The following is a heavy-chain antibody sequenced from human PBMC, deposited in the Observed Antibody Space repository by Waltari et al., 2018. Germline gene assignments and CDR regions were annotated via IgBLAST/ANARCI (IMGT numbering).Heavy chain of an antibody. CDR1: GFTFSDYW. CDR2: IKQDGSDI. V-gene: IGHV3-7*01. D-gene: IGHD3-10*01. J-gene: IGHJ4*02. Sequence: EVQLVESGGGLVQPGGSLRLSCLVSGFTFSDYWMSWVRQAPGKGWEWVANIKQDGSDIYYADSVKGRFTISRDNAKNSLYLQMNSLRAEDTAVYYCARDVGNVGGNYWGQGTLVTVSS. CDR3: ARDVGNVGGNY.